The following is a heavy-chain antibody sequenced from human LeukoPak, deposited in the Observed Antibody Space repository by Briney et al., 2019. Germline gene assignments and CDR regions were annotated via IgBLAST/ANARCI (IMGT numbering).Heavy chain of an antibody. V-gene: IGHV3-23*01. Sequence: GGSLRLSCAASGLTFSSSAMSWVRQAPGKGLEWVSSISGSGYVAYYADSVKGRFTLSRDNFENTLYLRMNSLRAEDTAVYYCAINGSSWYDYWGQGTLVTVSS. J-gene: IGHJ4*02. CDR3: AINGSSWYDY. CDR2: ISGSGYVA. CDR1: GLTFSSSA. D-gene: IGHD6-13*01.